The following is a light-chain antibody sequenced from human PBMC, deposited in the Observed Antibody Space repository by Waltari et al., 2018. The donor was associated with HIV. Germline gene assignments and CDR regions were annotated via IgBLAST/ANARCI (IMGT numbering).Light chain of an antibody. CDR2: RNY. V-gene: IGLV1-47*01. J-gene: IGLJ3*02. CDR3: VSYDSRLDERL. Sequence: QSVLTQPPSVSGTPGQTVTISCSGSTSNIETEALYWYQQLPGTAPKLIIYRNYKRPSGVSDRSSCSKSGASASLVISGLRSEDEAHYYCVSYDSRLDERLFGGGTKLTVL. CDR1: TSNIETEA.